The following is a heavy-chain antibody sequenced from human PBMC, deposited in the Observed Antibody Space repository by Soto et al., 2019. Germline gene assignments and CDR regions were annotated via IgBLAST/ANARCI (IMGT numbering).Heavy chain of an antibody. CDR1: GGSISSSSYY. CDR2: IYYSGST. V-gene: IGHV4-39*01. Sequence: QLQLQESGPGLVKPSETLSLTCTVSGGSISSSSYYWGWIRQPPGKGLEWIGSIYYSGSTYYNPSLKSRVTISVDTSKNQFSLKLSSVTAADTAVYYCARQNGYSSGWYAVGRSYYYYYGMDVWGQGTTVTVSS. CDR3: ARQNGYSSGWYAVGRSYYYYYGMDV. J-gene: IGHJ6*02. D-gene: IGHD6-19*01.